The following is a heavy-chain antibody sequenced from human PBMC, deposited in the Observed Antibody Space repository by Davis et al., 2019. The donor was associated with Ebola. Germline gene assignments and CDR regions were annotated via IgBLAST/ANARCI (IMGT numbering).Heavy chain of an antibody. CDR3: IRHSGSQWF. Sequence: GESLKISCAASGFTFTNAWMTWVRQAPGKGLEWVGRIKGKADGGTTDYAAPVQGRFTISRDDSRNTLYLRINSLKTEDTAVHYCIRHSGSQWFWGQGTLVTVSS. J-gene: IGHJ4*02. CDR1: GFTFTNAW. V-gene: IGHV3-15*01. D-gene: IGHD1-26*01. CDR2: IKGKADGGTT.